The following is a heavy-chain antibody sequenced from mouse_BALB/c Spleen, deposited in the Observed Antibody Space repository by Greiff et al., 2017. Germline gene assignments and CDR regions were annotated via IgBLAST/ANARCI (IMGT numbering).Heavy chain of an antibody. Sequence: EVMLVESGPGLVKPSQSLSLTCTVTGYSITSDYAWNWIRQFPGNKLEWMGYISYSGSTSYNPSLKSRISITRDTSKNQFFLQLNSVTTEDTATYYCARWLLRPGGFAYWGQGTLVTVSA. D-gene: IGHD2-3*01. CDR2: ISYSGST. CDR1: GYSITSDYA. J-gene: IGHJ3*01. CDR3: ARWLLRPGGFAY. V-gene: IGHV3-2*02.